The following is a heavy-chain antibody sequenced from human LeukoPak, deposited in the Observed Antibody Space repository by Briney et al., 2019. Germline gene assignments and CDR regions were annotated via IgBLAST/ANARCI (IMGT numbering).Heavy chain of an antibody. CDR1: GGSISSYY. CDR2: IYYSGST. V-gene: IGHV4-59*12. J-gene: IGHJ4*02. Sequence: SSETLSLTCTVSGGSISSYYWSWIRQPPGKGLEWIGYIYYSGSTNYNPSLKSRVTISVDTSKNQFSLQLNSVTPEDTAVYYCAREGAGLRPYYFDYWGQGTLVTVSS. CDR3: AREGAGLRPYYFDY. D-gene: IGHD5-12*01.